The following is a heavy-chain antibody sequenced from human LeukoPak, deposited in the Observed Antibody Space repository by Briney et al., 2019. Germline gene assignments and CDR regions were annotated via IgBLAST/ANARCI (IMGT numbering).Heavy chain of an antibody. D-gene: IGHD1-26*01. V-gene: IGHV3-23*01. CDR1: GFTFSSYG. CDR3: ARDSYSGSYSYFDY. Sequence: GGTLRLSCAASGFTFSSYGMSWVRQAPGKGLEWVSAIGGSGRSTYYADSVKGRFTISRDNSKNTLYLQMNSLRAEDTALYYCARDSYSGSYSYFDYWGQGTLVTVSS. CDR2: IGGSGRST. J-gene: IGHJ4*02.